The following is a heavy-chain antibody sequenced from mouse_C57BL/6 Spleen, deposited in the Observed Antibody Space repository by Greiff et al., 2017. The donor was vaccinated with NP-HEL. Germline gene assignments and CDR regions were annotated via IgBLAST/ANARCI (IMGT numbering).Heavy chain of an antibody. CDR1: GFTFSDYG. J-gene: IGHJ1*03. V-gene: IGHV5-17*01. CDR2: ISSGSSTI. D-gene: IGHD1-1*01. Sequence: EVMLVESGGGLVKPGGSLKLSCAASGFTFSDYGMHWVRQAPEKGLEWVAYISSGSSTIYYADTVKGRFTISRDNAKNTLFLQMTSLRSEDTAMYYCARDYYGSSYSYWYFDVWGTGTTVTVSS. CDR3: ARDYYGSSYSYWYFDV.